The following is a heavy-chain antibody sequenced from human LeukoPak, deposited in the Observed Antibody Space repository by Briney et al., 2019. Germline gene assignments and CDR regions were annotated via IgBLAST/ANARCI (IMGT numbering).Heavy chain of an antibody. Sequence: PGGSLRLSCAAAGFTFSSYAMHWFRQAPGKGLEWVAVISYDGSNKYYADSVKGRFTISRDNSKNTLYLQMNSLRAQDTAVYYCARGQGRIPYHGFDPWGQGTLVTVSS. J-gene: IGHJ5*02. CDR3: ARGQGRIPYHGFDP. CDR1: GFTFSSYA. D-gene: IGHD2-2*01. V-gene: IGHV3-30*01. CDR2: ISYDGSNK.